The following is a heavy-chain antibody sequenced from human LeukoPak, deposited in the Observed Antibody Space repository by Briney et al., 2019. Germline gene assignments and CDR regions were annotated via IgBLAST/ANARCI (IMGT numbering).Heavy chain of an antibody. Sequence: PSETLSLTYTVSGGSISSSTYYWGWIRQPPGKGLEWIGSISYTGSTYYNPSLKSRVTISVDTSKNHFSLRLSSVTAADTAVYYCARHFDTAMVFDYWGQGTLVTVSS. CDR1: GGSISSSTYY. CDR2: ISYTGST. J-gene: IGHJ4*02. CDR3: ARHFDTAMVFDY. D-gene: IGHD5-18*01. V-gene: IGHV4-39*01.